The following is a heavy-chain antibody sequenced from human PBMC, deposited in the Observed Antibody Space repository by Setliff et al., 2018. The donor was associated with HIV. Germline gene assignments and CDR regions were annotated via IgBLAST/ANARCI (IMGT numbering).Heavy chain of an antibody. CDR2: IRSSGSTT. D-gene: IGHD4-17*01. V-gene: IGHV3-11*01. J-gene: IGHJ5*02. Sequence: PGGSLRLSCAASGFSLSDYDMTWIRQAPGKGLERVSYIRSSGSTTNYAESVKGRFTISRDDSQNTAYLQMNSLRTEDTAVYFCAVSPDGDCATTECANWFDPWGQGTQVTVSS. CDR1: GFSLSDYD. CDR3: AVSPDGDCATTECANWFDP.